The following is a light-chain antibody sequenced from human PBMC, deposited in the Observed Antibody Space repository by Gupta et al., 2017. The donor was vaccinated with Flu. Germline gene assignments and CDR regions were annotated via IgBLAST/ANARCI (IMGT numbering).Light chain of an antibody. CDR3: QHDDSSPVT. J-gene: IGKJ1*01. Sequence: PSFLSASPGSRATIPWRASQVSSSYLAWYQQKPGKAPKLLIYAASTRESGVPSRFSGSGSGTDFTLTISSLQSEDFASYYCQHDDSSPVTFGQGTKVEIK. CDR1: QVSSSY. CDR2: AAS. V-gene: IGKV1-8*01.